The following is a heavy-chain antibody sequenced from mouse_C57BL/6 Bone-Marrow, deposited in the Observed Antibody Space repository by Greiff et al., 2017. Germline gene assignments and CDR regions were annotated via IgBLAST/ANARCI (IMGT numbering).Heavy chain of an antibody. V-gene: IGHV14-3*01. CDR2: IDPANGNT. J-gene: IGHJ3*01. D-gene: IGHD2-5*01. CDR3: AHDSNYFAGFAY. CDR1: GFNIKNTY. Sequence: VQLKQSVAELVRPGASVTLSCTASGFNIKNTYMHWVKQRPEQGLEWIGRIDPANGNTKYAPKFQGKATIPADSSSNTAYLQLRSLTSDDTSIFYFAHDSNYFAGFAYWGQGTRVTVSA.